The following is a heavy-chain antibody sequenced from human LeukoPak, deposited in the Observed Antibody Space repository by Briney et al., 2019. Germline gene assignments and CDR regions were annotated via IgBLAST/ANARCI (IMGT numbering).Heavy chain of an antibody. J-gene: IGHJ4*02. CDR1: GFIFSSYA. Sequence: GGSLRLSCAASGFIFSSYAMSWVRQAPGKGLEWVSNICSSGGSTYYADSVKGRFTISRANSKNTLYLQMNTLRAEDTAVYYCAKGYCSSTSCPLGYWGQGTLVTVSS. CDR2: ICSSGGST. D-gene: IGHD2-2*01. V-gene: IGHV3-23*01. CDR3: AKGYCSSTSCPLGY.